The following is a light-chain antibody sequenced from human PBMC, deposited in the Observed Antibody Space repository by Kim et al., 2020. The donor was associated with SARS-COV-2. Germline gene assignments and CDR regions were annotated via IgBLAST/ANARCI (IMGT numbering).Light chain of an antibody. CDR2: GAY. CDR1: QAVTSNH. Sequence: EIALTQSPNTLSLSPGERATLSCRASQAVTSNHLAWYQRKPGQAPRLLIYGAYRRAIGIPDRFSGSGSGTDFTLTISGLEPEDFAVYCCQLYGLPIIFGQETRLEIK. V-gene: IGKV3-20*01. CDR3: QLYGLPII. J-gene: IGKJ5*01.